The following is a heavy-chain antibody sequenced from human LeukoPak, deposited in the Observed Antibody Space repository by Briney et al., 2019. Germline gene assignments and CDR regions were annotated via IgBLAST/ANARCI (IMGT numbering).Heavy chain of an antibody. Sequence: ASVKGSCKASGYTFTDYYMHWVRQAPWQGIEWIGWTNPNDGDTNYAQKFQGRVTMTSDTSISTAHMEVSRLRSDDTAVYYCARANFLYCSSSTCLFDYWGQGTLVTVSS. V-gene: IGHV1-2*02. CDR1: GYTFTDYY. J-gene: IGHJ4*02. CDR3: ARANFLYCSSSTCLFDY. D-gene: IGHD2-2*01. CDR2: TNPNDGDT.